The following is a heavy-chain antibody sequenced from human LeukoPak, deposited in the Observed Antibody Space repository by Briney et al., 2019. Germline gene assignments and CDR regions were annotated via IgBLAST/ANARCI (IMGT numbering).Heavy chain of an antibody. V-gene: IGHV1-2*02. Sequence: ASVKVSCKASGYTFTGYYVHWVRQAPGQGLEWMGWINPNSGDTNYAQKFQGRVTMTRDTSISTAYMELSRLRSDDTAVYYCARVLTLRAGHFDYWGQGTLVTVSS. J-gene: IGHJ4*02. D-gene: IGHD6-13*01. CDR3: ARVLTLRAGHFDY. CDR1: GYTFTGYY. CDR2: INPNSGDT.